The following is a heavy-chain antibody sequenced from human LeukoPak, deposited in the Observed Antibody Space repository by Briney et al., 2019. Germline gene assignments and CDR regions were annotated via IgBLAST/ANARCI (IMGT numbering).Heavy chain of an antibody. V-gene: IGHV1-18*01. CDR1: GYTFRQYS. J-gene: IGHJ3*02. CDR2: VSPSHTTR. D-gene: IGHD3-3*02. Sequence: ASVIVSCKASGYTFRQYSISWVRQAPGKGLEWMGWVSPSHTTRVYAQQFQGRVTMTADTNTNTVSMELRSLRSDDTAVYFCARDYILPLETDNGDGFAIWGQGTVVSVSS. CDR3: ARDYILPLETDNGDGFAI.